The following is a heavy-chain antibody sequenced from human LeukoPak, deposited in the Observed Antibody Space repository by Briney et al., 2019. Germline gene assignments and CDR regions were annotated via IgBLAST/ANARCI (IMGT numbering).Heavy chain of an antibody. CDR2: ISSSGSTI. J-gene: IGHJ6*04. Sequence: GGSLRLSCAASGFTFSSYEMNWVRQAPGKGLEWVSYISSSGSTIYYADSVKGRFTISRDNAKNSLYLQMNSLRAKDTAVYYCARIWFITRYGMDVWGKGTTVTVSS. D-gene: IGHD3-22*01. V-gene: IGHV3-48*03. CDR1: GFTFSSYE. CDR3: ARIWFITRYGMDV.